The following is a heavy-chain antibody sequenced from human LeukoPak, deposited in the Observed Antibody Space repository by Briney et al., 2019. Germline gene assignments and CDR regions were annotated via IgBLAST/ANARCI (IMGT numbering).Heavy chain of an antibody. Sequence: AGGSLRLSCAASGFTFSTFWMSWVRQPPGKGLELVANIKEHGGETYYLDSVRGRFTISRDNVKNSAYLQMNSLRAEDTAVYYCARGGHRAERAFDIWGQGTKVTVSS. CDR2: IKEHGGET. V-gene: IGHV3-7*01. J-gene: IGHJ3*02. CDR3: ARGGHRAERAFDI. CDR1: GFTFSTFW. D-gene: IGHD1-1*01.